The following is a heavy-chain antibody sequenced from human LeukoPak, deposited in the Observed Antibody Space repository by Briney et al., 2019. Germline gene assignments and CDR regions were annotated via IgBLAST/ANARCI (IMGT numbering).Heavy chain of an antibody. CDR2: INPSGGST. D-gene: IGHD6-6*01. Sequence: ASVKVSCKASGGTFSSYAISWVRQAPGQGLEWMGIINPSGGSTSYAQKFQGRVTMTRDMSTSTVYMELRSLRSDDTAVYYCASSYSSSPNFDYWGQGTLVTVSS. V-gene: IGHV1-46*01. CDR1: GGTFSSYA. J-gene: IGHJ4*02. CDR3: ASSYSSSPNFDY.